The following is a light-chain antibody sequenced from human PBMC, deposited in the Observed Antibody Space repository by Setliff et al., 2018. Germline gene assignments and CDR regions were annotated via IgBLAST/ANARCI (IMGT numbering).Light chain of an antibody. V-gene: IGLV2-8*01. CDR2: EVN. J-gene: IGLJ1*01. CDR3: SSYAGGDIYV. CDR1: SSDVGTYKL. Sequence: QSVLTQPPSASGSPGQSVTISCTGTSSDVGTYKLVSWFQQHPGKGPNLVIYEVNRRPSGVPDRFSGSKSGNTASLTVSGLQAEDEADYYCSSYAGGDIYVFGTGTKVTVL.